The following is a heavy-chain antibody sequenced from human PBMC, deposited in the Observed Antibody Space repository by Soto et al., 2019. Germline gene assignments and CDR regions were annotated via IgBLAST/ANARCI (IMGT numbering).Heavy chain of an antibody. Sequence: ASVKVSCKASGYTFTSYAMHWVRQSPGQRLEWMGWINAGNGNTKYSQKFQGRVTITRDTSASTGYMELSSLRSEDTAVYYCARDRTTGINWFDPWGQGTLVTVSS. J-gene: IGHJ5*02. CDR1: GYTFTSYA. D-gene: IGHD1-1*01. CDR3: ARDRTTGINWFDP. V-gene: IGHV1-3*01. CDR2: INAGNGNT.